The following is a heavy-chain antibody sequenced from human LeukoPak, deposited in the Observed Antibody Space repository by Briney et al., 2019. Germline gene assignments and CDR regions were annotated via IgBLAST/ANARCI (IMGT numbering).Heavy chain of an antibody. J-gene: IGHJ4*02. CDR3: ARGSTYYDFWSGYSDY. V-gene: IGHV1-18*04. CDR1: GYTFTGYY. D-gene: IGHD3-3*01. Sequence: ASVKVSCKASGYTFTGYYMHWVRQAPGQGLEWMGWISAYNGNTNYAQKPQGRVTMTTDTSTGTAYLELRSLRSDDTAVYYCARGSTYYDFWSGYSDYWGQGTLVTVSS. CDR2: ISAYNGNT.